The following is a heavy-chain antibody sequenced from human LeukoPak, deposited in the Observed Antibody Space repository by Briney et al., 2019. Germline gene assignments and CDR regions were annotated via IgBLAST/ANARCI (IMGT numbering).Heavy chain of an antibody. CDR2: INPNSGGT. J-gene: IGHJ4*02. CDR1: GYTFTAYY. V-gene: IGHV1-2*02. CDR3: ARVMITFGGVIAPHFDY. D-gene: IGHD3-16*02. Sequence: GASVKVSCKASGYTFTAYYMHWVRQAPGQGLEWMGWINPNSGGTNYAQKLQGRVTMTRDTSISTAYMELSRLRSDDTAVYYCARVMITFGGVIAPHFDYWGQGTLVTVSS.